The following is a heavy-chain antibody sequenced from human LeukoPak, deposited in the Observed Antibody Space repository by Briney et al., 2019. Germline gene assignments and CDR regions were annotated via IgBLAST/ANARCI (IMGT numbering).Heavy chain of an antibody. D-gene: IGHD5-24*01. CDR1: GDSISDNTW. V-gene: IGHV4-4*02. J-gene: IGHJ6*04. CDR2: IFSSGVT. CDR3: AKAAVYNMDV. Sequence: PSETLSLTCAVSGDSISDNTWWSWVRQPPGKGLEWIGEIFSSGVTTYNPSLKRRVTILIDKSENQFSLRLGSVTSADTAIYYCAKAAVYNMDVWGKETTVTVSS.